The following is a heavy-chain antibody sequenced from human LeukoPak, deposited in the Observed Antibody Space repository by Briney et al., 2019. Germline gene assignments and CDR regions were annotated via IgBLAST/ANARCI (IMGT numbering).Heavy chain of an antibody. Sequence: PSETLSLTCTVSGVTISSYYWSWIRQPPGKGLEWIGYIYYSGSTNYNPSLKSRVTISVDTFKNQFSLKLSSVTAADTAVYYCARDLSGENWFDPWGQGTLVTVSS. D-gene: IGHD3-3*01. CDR3: ARDLSGENWFDP. CDR2: IYYSGST. J-gene: IGHJ5*02. V-gene: IGHV4-59*01. CDR1: GVTISSYY.